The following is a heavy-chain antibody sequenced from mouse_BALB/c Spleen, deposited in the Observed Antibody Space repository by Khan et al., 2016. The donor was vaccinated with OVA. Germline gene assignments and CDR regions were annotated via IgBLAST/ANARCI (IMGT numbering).Heavy chain of an antibody. CDR1: GYTFTDYY. Sequence: QVQLQQSGTELARPGASVKLSCKASGYTFTDYYITWVKQRTGQGLEWIGEIYPGSGNTYYNEKFKGKATLTADKSSNTAYMQLSSLTPEDSAVYFCARMDTTSLDYWGQGTTLTVSS. CDR3: ARMDTTSLDY. D-gene: IGHD2-3*01. J-gene: IGHJ2*01. CDR2: IYPGSGNT. V-gene: IGHV1-77*01.